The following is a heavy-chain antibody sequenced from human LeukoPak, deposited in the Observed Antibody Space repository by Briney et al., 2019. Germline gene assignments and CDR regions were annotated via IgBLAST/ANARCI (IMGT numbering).Heavy chain of an antibody. D-gene: IGHD6-13*01. Sequence: SETLSLTCTVSVGSISSSSYYWGWIRQPPGKGLEWIGSIYYSGSTYYNPSLKSRVTISVDTSKNQFSLKLSSVTAADTAVYYCATYSSSWYSYAFDIWGQGTMVTVSS. CDR3: ATYSSSWYSYAFDI. J-gene: IGHJ3*02. CDR2: IYYSGST. CDR1: VGSISSSSYY. V-gene: IGHV4-39*01.